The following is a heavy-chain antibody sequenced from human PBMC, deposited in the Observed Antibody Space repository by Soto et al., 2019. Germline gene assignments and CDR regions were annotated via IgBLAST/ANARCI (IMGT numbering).Heavy chain of an antibody. J-gene: IGHJ4*02. D-gene: IGHD1-1*01. CDR3: AKDPRLQLGF. CDR1: EFPFGNYA. Sequence: TGGSLRLSCAASEFPFGNYAMSWVRQAPGKGLEWISGISGGGHGTNYADSVKGRFTISRDNSRNTLYLQMNSLRVEDTAVYYCAKDPRLQLGFWGQGTLVTVSS. V-gene: IGHV3-23*01. CDR2: ISGGGHGT.